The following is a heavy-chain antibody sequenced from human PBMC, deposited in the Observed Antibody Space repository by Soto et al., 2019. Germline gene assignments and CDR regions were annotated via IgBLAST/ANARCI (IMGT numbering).Heavy chain of an antibody. D-gene: IGHD2-2*01. CDR2: IYHSGST. V-gene: IGHV4-30-2*01. CDR1: GGSISSGGYS. CDR3: ARAQSYCSSTSCKKRGWFDP. Sequence: SETLSLTCAVSGGSISSGGYSWSWIRQPPGKGLEWIGYIYHSGSTYYNPSLKSRVTISVDRSKNQFSLKLSSVTAADTAVYYCARAQSYCSSTSCKKRGWFDPWGQGTLVTVSS. J-gene: IGHJ5*02.